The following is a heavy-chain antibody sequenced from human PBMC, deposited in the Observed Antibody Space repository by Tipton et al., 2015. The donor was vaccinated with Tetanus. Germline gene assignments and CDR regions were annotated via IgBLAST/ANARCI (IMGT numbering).Heavy chain of an antibody. D-gene: IGHD3-22*01. CDR3: ARYYDSSGYYRRRYTSSFDY. Sequence: TLSLTCTVSGGSISSYYWSWIRQPPGKGLEWIGYIYYSGSTNYNPSLKSRVTMSVDTSKNQFSLKLSSVTAADTAVYYCARYYDSSGYYRRRYTSSFDYWGQGTLVTVSS. CDR1: GGSISSYY. CDR2: IYYSGST. J-gene: IGHJ4*02. V-gene: IGHV4-59*01.